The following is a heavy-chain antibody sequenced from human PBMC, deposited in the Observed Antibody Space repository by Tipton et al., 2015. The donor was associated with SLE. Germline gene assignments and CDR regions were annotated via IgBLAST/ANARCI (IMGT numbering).Heavy chain of an antibody. D-gene: IGHD6-6*01. CDR2: INHSGST. J-gene: IGHJ2*01. Sequence: TLSLTCTVSGGSTSSYYWSWIRQPPGKGLEWIGEINHSGSTNYNPSLKSRVTISVDTSKNQFSLKLSSVTAADTAVYYCARAEQLADYWYFDLWGRGTLVTVSS. V-gene: IGHV4-34*01. CDR1: GGSTSSYY. CDR3: ARAEQLADYWYFDL.